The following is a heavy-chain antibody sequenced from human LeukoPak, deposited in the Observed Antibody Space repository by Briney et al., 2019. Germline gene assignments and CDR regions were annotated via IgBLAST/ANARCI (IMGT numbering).Heavy chain of an antibody. D-gene: IGHD2-8*02. CDR3: ARGRYYSGLGYGMDV. Sequence: SSETLSLTCTVSGGSISSYYWSWIRQPPGKGLEWIGYIYYSGSTNYNPSLKSRVTISVDTSKNQFSLKLSSVTAADTAVYYCARGRYYSGLGYGMDVWGQGTTVTVSS. CDR1: GGSISSYY. J-gene: IGHJ6*02. V-gene: IGHV4-59*01. CDR2: IYYSGST.